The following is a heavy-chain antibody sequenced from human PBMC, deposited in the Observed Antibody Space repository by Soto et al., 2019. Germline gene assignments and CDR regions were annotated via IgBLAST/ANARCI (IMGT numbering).Heavy chain of an antibody. J-gene: IGHJ3*02. D-gene: IGHD3-22*01. CDR3: ARVADLIVYAFDI. CDR2: IYYSGST. CDR1: GGSISSGDYY. Sequence: QVQLQESGPGLVKPSQTLSLTCTVSGGSISSGDYYWSWIRQPPGKGLEWIGYIYYSGSTYYNPSLKSRVTVSVDTSKNPFSLNLSSVTAADTAVYYCARVADLIVYAFDIWGQGTMVTVSS. V-gene: IGHV4-30-4*01.